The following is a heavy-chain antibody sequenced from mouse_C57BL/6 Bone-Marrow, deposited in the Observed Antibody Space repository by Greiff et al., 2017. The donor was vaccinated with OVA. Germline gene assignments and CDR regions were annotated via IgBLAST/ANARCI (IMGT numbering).Heavy chain of an antibody. CDR2: INPGSGGT. CDR3: ARPSDGYYWCAY. D-gene: IGHD2-3*01. CDR1: GYAFTNYL. J-gene: IGHJ3*01. Sequence: QVQLQQSGAELVRPGTSVKVSCKASGYAFTNYLIEWVKQRPGQGLEWIGVINPGSGGTNYNEKFKGKATLTADKSSSTAYMQLSSLTSEDSAVYFCARPSDGYYWCAYWGQGTLVTVSA. V-gene: IGHV1-54*01.